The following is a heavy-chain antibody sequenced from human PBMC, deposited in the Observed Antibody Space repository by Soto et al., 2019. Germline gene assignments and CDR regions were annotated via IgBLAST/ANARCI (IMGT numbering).Heavy chain of an antibody. D-gene: IGHD3-10*01. CDR3: AKYGSGSYYLGQFVH. J-gene: IGHJ4*02. CDR2: ISGSGGST. CDR1: GFTFSSYA. Sequence: PGGSLRLSCAASGFTFSSYAMSWVRQAPGKGLEWVSAISGSGGSTYYADSVKGRFAISRDNSKNTLYLQMNSLRAEDTAVYYCAKYGSGSYYLGQFVHWGQATLVTVSS. V-gene: IGHV3-23*01.